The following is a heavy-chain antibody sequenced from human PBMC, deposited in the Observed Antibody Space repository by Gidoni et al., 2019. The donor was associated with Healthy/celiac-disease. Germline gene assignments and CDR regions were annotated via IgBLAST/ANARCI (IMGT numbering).Heavy chain of an antibody. J-gene: IGHJ2*01. CDR1: GFTFSSYA. D-gene: IGHD2-2*01. CDR3: ATQGYCSSTSCYLYWYFDL. CDR2: ISGSGGST. Sequence: EVQLLESGGGLVQPGGSLRLSCAASGFTFSSYAMSWVRQAPGKGLEWVSAISGSGGSTYYADSVKGRFTISRDNSKNTLYLQMNSLRAEDTAVYYCATQGYCSSTSCYLYWYFDLWGRGTLVTVSS. V-gene: IGHV3-23*01.